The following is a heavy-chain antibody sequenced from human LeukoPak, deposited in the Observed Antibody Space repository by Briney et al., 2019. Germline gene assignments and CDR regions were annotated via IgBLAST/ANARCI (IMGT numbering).Heavy chain of an antibody. Sequence: PGGSLRLSCAASGFTFSSYAMHWVRQAPGKGLEWVAVISYDGTNKYYADSVKGRFTISRDNAKNTLYLRMNSLRAEDTAVYYCARGAAGFDYRGQGTLVTVSS. CDR2: ISYDGTNK. J-gene: IGHJ4*02. CDR1: GFTFSSYA. D-gene: IGHD6-13*01. CDR3: ARGAAGFDY. V-gene: IGHV3-30-3*01.